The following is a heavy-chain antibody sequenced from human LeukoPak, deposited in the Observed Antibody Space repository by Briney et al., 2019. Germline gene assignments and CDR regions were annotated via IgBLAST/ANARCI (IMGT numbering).Heavy chain of an antibody. D-gene: IGHD3-3*01. CDR1: GGSFSGYY. Sequence: SETLSLTCAVYGGSFSGYYWSWIRQPPGKGLEWIGEINHSGSTKYNPSLKSRVTISVDTSKNQFSLKLSSVTAADTAVYYCARGLFDFWSGYPTDYWGQGTLVTVSS. CDR2: INHSGST. CDR3: ARGLFDFWSGYPTDY. V-gene: IGHV4-34*01. J-gene: IGHJ4*02.